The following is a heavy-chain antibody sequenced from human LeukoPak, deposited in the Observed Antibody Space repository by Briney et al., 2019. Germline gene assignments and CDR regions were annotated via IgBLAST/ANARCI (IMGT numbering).Heavy chain of an antibody. D-gene: IGHD3-9*01. Sequence: GGSLRLSCAASGFTFSSYWMNWVRQAPGKGLEWVANIKQDGSEKNYVDSVKGRFTISRDNAKNSLYLQVNSLGAEDTAVYYCARLAISDAFDIWGQGTVVTVSS. V-gene: IGHV3-7*01. CDR2: IKQDGSEK. CDR3: ARLAISDAFDI. CDR1: GFTFSSYW. J-gene: IGHJ3*02.